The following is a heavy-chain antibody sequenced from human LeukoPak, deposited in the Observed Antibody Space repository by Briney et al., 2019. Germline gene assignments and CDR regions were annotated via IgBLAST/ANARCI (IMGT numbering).Heavy chain of an antibody. D-gene: IGHD2-15*01. Sequence: GGSLRLSCAASVFTFSNYWMSWVRQAPGKGLEWVANINQDGSERYYVDSVKGRFTISRDNAKNSMYLQMNSLRAEDTAVYYCARYGGSYYFDNWGQGTLVTVSS. CDR2: INQDGSER. CDR1: VFTFSNYW. V-gene: IGHV3-7*01. CDR3: ARYGGSYYFDN. J-gene: IGHJ4*02.